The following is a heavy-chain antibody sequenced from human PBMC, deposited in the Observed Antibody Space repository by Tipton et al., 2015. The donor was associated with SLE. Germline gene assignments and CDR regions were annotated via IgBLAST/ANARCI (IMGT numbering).Heavy chain of an antibody. Sequence: TLSLTCTVSGDSLSSGGYYWSWLRHHPGKGLEWIGEINHSGSTNYNPSLKSRVTISVDTSKNQFSLKLSSVTAADTAVYFCARDRRYSDWLLTPLDYWGQGTLVTVSS. D-gene: IGHD3-9*01. J-gene: IGHJ4*02. V-gene: IGHV4-34*01. CDR2: INHSGST. CDR3: ARDRRYSDWLLTPLDY. CDR1: GDSLSSGGYY.